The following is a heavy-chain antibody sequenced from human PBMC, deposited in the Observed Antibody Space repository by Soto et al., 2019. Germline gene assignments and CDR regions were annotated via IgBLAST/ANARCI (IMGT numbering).Heavy chain of an antibody. CDR1: GGSISIGGYY. J-gene: IGHJ4*02. CDR2: IYYSGST. Sequence: SETLSLTCTFSGGSISIGGYYWSWIRQHPGKGLEWIGYIYYSGSTYYNPSLKSRVTISVDTSKNQFSLKLSSVNAADTAVYYCARGRGGIAARLGFLWSYFDYWGQGTLVTVS. V-gene: IGHV4-31*03. D-gene: IGHD6-6*01. CDR3: ARGRGGIAARLGFLWSYFDY.